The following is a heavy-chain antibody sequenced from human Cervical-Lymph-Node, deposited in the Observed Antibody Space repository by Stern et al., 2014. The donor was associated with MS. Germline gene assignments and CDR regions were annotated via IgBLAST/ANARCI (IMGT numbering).Heavy chain of an antibody. CDR1: GYTFTDHY. V-gene: IGHV1-2*06. D-gene: IGHD6-25*01. J-gene: IGHJ4*02. CDR2: INPAIGGA. CDR3: ARVYSGYDRGDY. Sequence: QVQLVESGAEVKKPGASVKVSCKTSGYTFTDHYIHWVRQAPGQGLEWMGRINPAIGGAKLGQNFQGSVTMTSDTSINTVYMELSGLRSDDTAVYYCARVYSGYDRGDYWGQGTLVTVSS.